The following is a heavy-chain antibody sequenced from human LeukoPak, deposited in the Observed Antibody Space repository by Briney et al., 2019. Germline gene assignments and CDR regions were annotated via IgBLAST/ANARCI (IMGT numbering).Heavy chain of an antibody. Sequence: PSETLSLTCTVSGGSISSYYWSWIRQPPGKGLEWIGYIYYSGSTNYNPSLKSRVTISVDTSKNQFSLKLSSVTAADTAVYYCARDSAVAGTGGFAYWGQGTLVTVSS. D-gene: IGHD6-19*01. CDR3: ARDSAVAGTGGFAY. J-gene: IGHJ4*02. V-gene: IGHV4-59*01. CDR1: GGSISSYY. CDR2: IYYSGST.